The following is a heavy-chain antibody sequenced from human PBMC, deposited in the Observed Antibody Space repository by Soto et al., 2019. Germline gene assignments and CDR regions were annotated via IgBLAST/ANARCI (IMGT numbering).Heavy chain of an antibody. CDR3: ARDTW. CDR1: GFTFSSYA. Sequence: QVQLVESGGGVVQPGRSLRLSCAASGFTFSSYAMHWVRQAPGKGLEWVAVISYDGSNKYYADSVKGRFTISRDNSKNTLYLQMNSLRAEDTAVYYCARDTWWGQGTLVTVSS. J-gene: IGHJ4*02. V-gene: IGHV3-30-3*01. CDR2: ISYDGSNK.